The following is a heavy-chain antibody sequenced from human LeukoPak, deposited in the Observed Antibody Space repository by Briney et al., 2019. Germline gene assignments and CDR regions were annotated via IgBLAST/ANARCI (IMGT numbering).Heavy chain of an antibody. CDR2: MYSGGST. V-gene: IGHV3-53*01. J-gene: IGHJ3*02. CDR1: GFTVRSNY. CDR3: ARDRYCSGGSCYGDAFDI. D-gene: IGHD2-15*01. Sequence: GGSLRLSCTASGFTVRSNYMSWVRQSPRKGLEWVSIMYSGGSTDYADSVKGRLIISRDHSTNTLYIQMNSLRAADTAVYYCARDRYCSGGSCYGDAFDIWGQGTMVTVSS.